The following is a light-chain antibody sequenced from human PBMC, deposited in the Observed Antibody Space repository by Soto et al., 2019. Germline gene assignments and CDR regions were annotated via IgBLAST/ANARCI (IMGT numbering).Light chain of an antibody. CDR3: QQYGSSYPWT. CDR1: QSVSSKY. V-gene: IGKV3-20*01. J-gene: IGKJ1*01. Sequence: EIVLTQSPGTLSLSPGERATLSCRASQSVSSKYLAWYQQKPGQAPRLLIYGASSRATGIPDRFSGSGSGTDFTLTIRRLEPEDFAVYYCQQYGSSYPWTFGQGTKVEIK. CDR2: GAS.